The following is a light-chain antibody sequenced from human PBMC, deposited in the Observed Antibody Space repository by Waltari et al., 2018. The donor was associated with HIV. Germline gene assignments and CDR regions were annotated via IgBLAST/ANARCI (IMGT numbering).Light chain of an antibody. CDR1: SSNIGAGYD. J-gene: IGLJ3*02. V-gene: IGLV1-40*01. CDR3: QSYDSTLSGSDWV. CDR2: GNT. Sequence: QSVLTQPPSVSGAPGQRVTISCTGSSSNIGAGYDVHWYQQLPGTAPKLLIYGNTHRPSGVPDRFSGSKSDTSASLAITGLQSEDEADYYCQSYDSTLSGSDWVFGGGTKLTVL.